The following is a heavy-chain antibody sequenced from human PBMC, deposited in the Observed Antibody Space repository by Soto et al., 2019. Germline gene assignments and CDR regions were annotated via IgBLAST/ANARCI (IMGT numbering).Heavy chain of an antibody. CDR3: ARDGRGGFDY. CDR2: INHSGST. CDR1: GGSFRGYY. D-gene: IGHD3-10*01. V-gene: IGHV4-34*01. J-gene: IGHJ4*02. Sequence: QVQLQQWGAGLLKPSETLSLTCAVYGGSFRGYYWSWIRQPPGKGLEWIGEINHSGSTNYNPSLKSRVTISVDTSKNQFSLKLSSVTAADTAVYYCARDGRGGFDYWGQGTLVTVSS.